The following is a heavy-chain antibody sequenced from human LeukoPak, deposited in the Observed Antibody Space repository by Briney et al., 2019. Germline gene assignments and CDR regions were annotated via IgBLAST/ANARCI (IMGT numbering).Heavy chain of an antibody. J-gene: IGHJ6*02. CDR1: GGSVSIGIYY. D-gene: IGHD4-23*01. CDR2: FYYSGST. Sequence: SETLSLTCTVSGGSVSIGIYYWSWIRQPPGKGLEWIGYFYYSGSTNYNPSLKSRVTISVDTSKNQFSLKLSSVTAADTAVYYCARATIPDYGGPYYSGMDVWGQGTTVTVSS. V-gene: IGHV4-61*01. CDR3: ARATIPDYGGPYYSGMDV.